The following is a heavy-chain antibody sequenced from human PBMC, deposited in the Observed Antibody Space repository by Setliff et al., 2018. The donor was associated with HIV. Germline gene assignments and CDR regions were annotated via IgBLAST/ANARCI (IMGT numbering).Heavy chain of an antibody. CDR2: INPTGSA. Sequence: PSGTLSLTCAVYGGSLSDYYWSWFRLPPGKGLEWIGEINPTGSANYNPSLKGRVTISTDPSKRQFSLRLTSVTAADTAIYYCASLIIAAGGTRLDSWGLGTLVTVSS. D-gene: IGHD6-13*01. CDR3: ASLIIAAGGTRLDS. J-gene: IGHJ5*01. V-gene: IGHV4-34*01. CDR1: GGSLSDYY.